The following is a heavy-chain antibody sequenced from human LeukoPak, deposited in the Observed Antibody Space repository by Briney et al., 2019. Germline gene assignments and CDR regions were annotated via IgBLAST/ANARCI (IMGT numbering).Heavy chain of an antibody. J-gene: IGHJ4*02. CDR1: GLTFSSYS. Sequence: GGSLRLSCAASGLTFSSYSMNWVRQAAGTGLEWASSISSSSSYIYYADSVKGRFTISRDNAKNSLYLQMNSLRAEDTAVYYCARDLIAAAARLGYWGQGTLVTVSS. CDR2: ISSSSSYI. V-gene: IGHV3-21*01. D-gene: IGHD6-13*01. CDR3: ARDLIAAAARLGY.